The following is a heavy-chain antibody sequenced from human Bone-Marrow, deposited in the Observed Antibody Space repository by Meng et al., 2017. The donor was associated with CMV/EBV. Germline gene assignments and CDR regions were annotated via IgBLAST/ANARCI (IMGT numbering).Heavy chain of an antibody. J-gene: IGHJ6*02. Sequence: SETLSLTCTVSGGSISSYYWSWIRQPPGKGLEWIGYIYYSGSTNYNPSLKSRVTISVDTSKNQFSLKLSSVTAADTAVYYCARDLAYSSSHYYYGMDVWGQGTTVTLSS. CDR2: IYYSGST. D-gene: IGHD6-6*01. CDR1: GGSISSYY. CDR3: ARDLAYSSSHYYYGMDV. V-gene: IGHV4-59*01.